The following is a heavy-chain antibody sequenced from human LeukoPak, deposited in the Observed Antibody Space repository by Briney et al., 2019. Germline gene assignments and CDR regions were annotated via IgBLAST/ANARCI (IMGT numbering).Heavy chain of an antibody. CDR2: IIRDGTGT. D-gene: IGHD3-10*01. CDR3: ARAVGYGAGSYGFDI. Sequence: GGSLTRDCTTSNITLSRKVMHWVRQATGKGLVWVSRIIRDGTGTDYADSVKGRFTISRDIATNVLYLQMNSLRAEDTAVYYCARAVGYGAGSYGFDIWGQGTTVTVSS. V-gene: IGHV3-74*01. J-gene: IGHJ3*02. CDR1: NITLSRKV.